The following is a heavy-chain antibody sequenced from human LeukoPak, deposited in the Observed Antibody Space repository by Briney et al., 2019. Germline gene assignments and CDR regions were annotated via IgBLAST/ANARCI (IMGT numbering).Heavy chain of an antibody. Sequence: SETLSLTCAVYGGSFSGYYWSWIRQPPGKGLEWIGEINHSGSTNYNPSLKSRVTISVDTSKNQFSLRLSSVTAADTAVYYCARGQGGRIAVARPNWFDPRGQGTLVTVSS. J-gene: IGHJ5*02. CDR2: INHSGST. CDR3: ARGQGGRIAVARPNWFDP. CDR1: GGSFSGYY. D-gene: IGHD6-19*01. V-gene: IGHV4-34*01.